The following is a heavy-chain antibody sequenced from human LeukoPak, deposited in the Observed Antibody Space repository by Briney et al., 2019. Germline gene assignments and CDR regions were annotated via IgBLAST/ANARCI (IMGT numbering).Heavy chain of an antibody. CDR1: DYSISSGKY. V-gene: IGHV4-38-2*01. CDR2: VYQGGST. D-gene: IGHD3-22*01. Sequence: SETLSLTCAVSDYSISSGKYWGWIRQPPGKGLEWIGSVYQGGSTHYSPSLKSRVTISVDTSKNQFSLKLRSVTAADTAVYYCARNDSSGYFDYRGQGTLVTVSS. CDR3: ARNDSSGYFDY. J-gene: IGHJ4*02.